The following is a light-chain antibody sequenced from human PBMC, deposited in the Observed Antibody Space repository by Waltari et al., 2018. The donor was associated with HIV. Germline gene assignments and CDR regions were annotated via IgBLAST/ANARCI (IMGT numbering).Light chain of an antibody. J-gene: IGKJ4*01. Sequence: EIVLTQSPGTLSLSPGESANLSCRASQSINNRFLACYQQKPGQAPRLSIYGASSRATGIPDRFSCLGYATGFTLTISRLEPDDFAVYYCQQYGYSAITFRVGTKVEIK. CDR2: GAS. V-gene: IGKV3-20*01. CDR1: QSINNRF. CDR3: QQYGYSAIT.